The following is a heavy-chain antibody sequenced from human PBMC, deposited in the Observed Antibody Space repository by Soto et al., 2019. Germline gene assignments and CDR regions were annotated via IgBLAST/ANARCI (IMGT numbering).Heavy chain of an antibody. J-gene: IGHJ4*02. CDR1: GGSISSGGYY. CDR3: ARLNDCSGGVCYWFHDY. Sequence: PSETLSLTCTVSGGSISSGGYYWSWIRQHPGKGLEWIGYIYYSGSTYYNPSLKSRVTISVDTSKNQFSLKLSSVTAADTAVYYCARLNDCSGGVCYWFHDYWGQGTLVTVSS. V-gene: IGHV4-31*03. CDR2: IYYSGST. D-gene: IGHD2-15*01.